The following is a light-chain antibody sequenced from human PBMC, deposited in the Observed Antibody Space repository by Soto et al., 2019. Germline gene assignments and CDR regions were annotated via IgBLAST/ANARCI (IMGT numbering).Light chain of an antibody. CDR1: TSNIGTNA. V-gene: IGLV1-47*01. CDR2: NDN. CDR3: AGWDDSLSGWV. Sequence: QAVVSQSPSASGTPGQRVTISCSGRTSNIGTNAVNWYHQLPGTAPRLVLYNDNQRPSGVPDRFSGSKSATSASLAISGLRSEDEADYYCAGWDDSLSGWVFGGGTKVTVL. J-gene: IGLJ3*02.